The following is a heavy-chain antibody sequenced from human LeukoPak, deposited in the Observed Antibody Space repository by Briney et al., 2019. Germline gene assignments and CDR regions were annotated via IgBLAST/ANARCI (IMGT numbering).Heavy chain of an antibody. CDR1: GFTFSSYA. CDR2: ISGSGGST. D-gene: IGHD3-10*01. V-gene: IGHV3-23*01. CDR3: AKAYYGGGSRNYFDY. Sequence: GGSLRLSCAASGFTFSSYAMSWVRQAPGKGLEWVSAISGSGGSTYYADSVKGRFTISRDNSKNTLYLQMNSLRAEDTAVYYCAKAYYGGGSRNYFDYWGQGTLVTVSS. J-gene: IGHJ4*02.